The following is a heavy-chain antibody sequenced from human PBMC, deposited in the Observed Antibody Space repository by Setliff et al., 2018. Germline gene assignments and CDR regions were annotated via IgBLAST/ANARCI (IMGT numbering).Heavy chain of an antibody. Sequence: PSETLSLTCTVSGGSISSYYWSWIRQPAGKGLEWIGHIYIGGSANYNPSLKSRVTISVDTSKNQFSLKLSSVTAADTAIYYCARGNYDSSGYYLDYWGQGTLVTVSS. J-gene: IGHJ4*02. D-gene: IGHD3-22*01. CDR3: ARGNYDSSGYYLDY. CDR1: GGSISSYY. CDR2: IYIGGSA. V-gene: IGHV4-4*07.